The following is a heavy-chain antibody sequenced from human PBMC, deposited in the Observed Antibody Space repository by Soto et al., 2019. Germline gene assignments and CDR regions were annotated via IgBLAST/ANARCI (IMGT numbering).Heavy chain of an antibody. CDR1: GYSFISHY. J-gene: IGHJ4*02. D-gene: IGHD2-2*01. V-gene: IGHV1-46*01. CDR3: ARNYLSSKLSLSSFDF. CDR2: INPSGGSA. Sequence: QVQLVQSGAEVTRPGASVKVSCKASGYSFISHYIHWVRQAPGQGLEWMGFINPSGGSATLAQKFQGRVTMTKDTSTTTVYMELSSRRSEDAAVYYCARNYLSSKLSLSSFDFWGQGTLVTVSS.